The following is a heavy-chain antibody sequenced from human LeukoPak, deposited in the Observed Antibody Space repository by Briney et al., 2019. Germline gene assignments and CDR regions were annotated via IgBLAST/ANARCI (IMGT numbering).Heavy chain of an antibody. CDR3: ARPRDTAMVLFDY. J-gene: IGHJ4*02. V-gene: IGHV5-51*01. CDR2: IYPGDSDT. CDR1: GYSFTSYW. D-gene: IGHD5-18*01. Sequence: GESLKISCKGPGYSFTSYWIGWVRQMPGKGLEWMGIIYPGDSDTRYSPSFQGQVTISADKSISTAYLQWSSLKASDTAMYYCARPRDTAMVLFDYWGQGTLVTVSS.